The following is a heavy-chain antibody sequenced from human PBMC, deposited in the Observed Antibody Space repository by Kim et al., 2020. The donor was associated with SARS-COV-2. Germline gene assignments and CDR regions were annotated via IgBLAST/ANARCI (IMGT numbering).Heavy chain of an antibody. D-gene: IGHD3-22*01. CDR3: AKAISTVTMIVVVIPLWADAFDI. V-gene: IGHV3-43*02. Sequence: GGSLRLSCAASGFTFDDYAMHWVRQAPGKGLEWVSLISGDGGSTYYADSVKGRFTISRDNSKNSLYLQMNSLRTEDTAFYYCAKAISTVTMIVVVIPLWADAFDIWGQGTMVTVSS. CDR1: GFTFDDYA. J-gene: IGHJ3*02. CDR2: ISGDGGST.